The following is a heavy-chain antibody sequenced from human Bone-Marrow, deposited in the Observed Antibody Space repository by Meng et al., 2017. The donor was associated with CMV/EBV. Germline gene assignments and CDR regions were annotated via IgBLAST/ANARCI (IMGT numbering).Heavy chain of an antibody. Sequence: QVQLVQSGAEVKKPGSSVKVSCKASGGTFSSYAISGVRQAPGQGLEWRGGIIPIFGTANYAQKFQGRVTITADESTSTAYMELSSLRSEDTAVYYCARIGLFYKKGAFDPWGQGTLVTVSS. V-gene: IGHV1-69*01. D-gene: IGHD3-3*01. CDR1: GGTFSSYA. CDR3: ARIGLFYKKGAFDP. CDR2: IIPIFGTA. J-gene: IGHJ5*02.